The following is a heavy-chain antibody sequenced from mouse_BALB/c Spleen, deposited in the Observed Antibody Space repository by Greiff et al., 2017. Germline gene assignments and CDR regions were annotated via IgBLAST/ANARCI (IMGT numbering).Heavy chain of an antibody. D-gene: IGHD5-1*01. CDR3: ARWGVQVAY. CDR1: GYSITSDYA. J-gene: IGHJ3*01. CDR2: ISYSGST. V-gene: IGHV3-2*02. Sequence: EVKVEESGPGLVKPSQSLSLTCTVTGYSITSDYAWNWIRQFPGNKLEWMGYISYSGSTSYNPSLKSRISITRDTSKNQFFLQLNSVTTEDTATYYCARWGVQVAYWGQGTLVTVSA.